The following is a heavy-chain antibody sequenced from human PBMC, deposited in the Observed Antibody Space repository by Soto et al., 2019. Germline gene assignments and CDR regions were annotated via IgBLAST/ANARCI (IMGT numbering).Heavy chain of an antibody. CDR2: ISSSSSYI. V-gene: IGHV3-21*01. J-gene: IGHJ6*02. Sequence: EVQLVESGGGLVKPGGSLRLSCAASGFTFSSYSMNWVRQAPGKGLEWVSSISSSSSYIYYADSVKGRFTISRDNAKNSLYLQMNSLRAEDTAVYYCARDRTYYYDSSGYYSRYYGMDVWGQGTTVTVSS. D-gene: IGHD3-22*01. CDR3: ARDRTYYYDSSGYYSRYYGMDV. CDR1: GFTFSSYS.